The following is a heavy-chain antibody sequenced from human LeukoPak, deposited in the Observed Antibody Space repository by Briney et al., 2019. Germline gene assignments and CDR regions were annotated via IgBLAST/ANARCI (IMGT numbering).Heavy chain of an antibody. CDR2: ISSSSSYI. J-gene: IGHJ4*02. V-gene: IGHV3-21*01. Sequence: GGPLRLSCAASGFPFRSYSMNWVRQAPGKGLEWVSSISSSSSYIYYADSVKGRFTISRDNAKKSLYLQMNSLRAEDTAVYYCAREAPLYYYDSSGYYFDYWGQGTLVTVSS. D-gene: IGHD3-22*01. CDR3: AREAPLYYYDSSGYYFDY. CDR1: GFPFRSYS.